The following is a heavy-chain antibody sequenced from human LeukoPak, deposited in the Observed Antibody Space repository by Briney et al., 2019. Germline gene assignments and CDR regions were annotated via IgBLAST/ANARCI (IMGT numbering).Heavy chain of an antibody. D-gene: IGHD2-15*01. CDR1: GFTFSSYE. CDR2: ISSSGSTI. CDR3: ASDAEYCSGGSCYRGNFDY. Sequence: GGSLRLSCAASGFTFSSYEMNWVRQAPGKGLEWVSYISSSGSTIYYADSVKGRFTISREKDKNSLYLQMNSLRAEDTAVYYCASDAEYCSGGSCYRGNFDYWGQGTLVTVSS. V-gene: IGHV3-48*03. J-gene: IGHJ4*02.